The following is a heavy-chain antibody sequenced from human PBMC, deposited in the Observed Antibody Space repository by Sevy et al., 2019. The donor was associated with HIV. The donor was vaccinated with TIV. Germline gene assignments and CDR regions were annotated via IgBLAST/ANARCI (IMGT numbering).Heavy chain of an antibody. V-gene: IGHV1-2*06. CDR1: GYTFTDYN. Sequence: ASVKVSCKASGYTFTDYNIHWVRQAPGHGLQWMGRINTKSGGTRDGDNFQGRVTMTGDTSISTAYMEMRSLQAYDTAMYFCAKPGETIVQGVGYFSYGMDVWGQGTTVTVSS. CDR3: AKPGETIVQGVGYFSYGMDV. CDR2: INTKSGGT. D-gene: IGHD3-10*01. J-gene: IGHJ6*02.